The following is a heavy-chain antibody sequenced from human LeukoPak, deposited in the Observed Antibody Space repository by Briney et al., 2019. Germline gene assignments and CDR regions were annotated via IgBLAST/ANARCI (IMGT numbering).Heavy chain of an antibody. J-gene: IGHJ4*02. Sequence: GGSLRLSCAASGFTFSSYAMHWVRQAPGKGLEWVAVISYDGGNKYYADSVKGRFTISRDNSKNTLYLQMNSLRAEDTAVYYCARDRDSRGYYYPYWGQGTLVTVSS. CDR2: ISYDGGNK. CDR3: ARDRDSRGYYYPY. V-gene: IGHV3-30-3*01. CDR1: GFTFSSYA. D-gene: IGHD3-22*01.